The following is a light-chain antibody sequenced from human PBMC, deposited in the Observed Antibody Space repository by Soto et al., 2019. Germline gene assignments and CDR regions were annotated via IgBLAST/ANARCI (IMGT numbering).Light chain of an antibody. V-gene: IGKV3-20*01. J-gene: IGKJ5*01. CDR2: GAS. Sequence: IVLTQSPGTLSLSPGERATLSCRASQSVSSSYLAWYQQKPGQAPRLVIYGASNRATGIPDRFSGSGSGTDFTLTISRLEPEDFAVYYCQQYDSSPITFGQGTRLEIK. CDR1: QSVSSSY. CDR3: QQYDSSPIT.